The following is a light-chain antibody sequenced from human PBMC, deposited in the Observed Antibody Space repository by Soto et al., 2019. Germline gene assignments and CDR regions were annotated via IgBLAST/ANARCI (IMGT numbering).Light chain of an antibody. Sequence: DIVMTQSPLSLPVTPGEPAYISCRSSQSLLHSNGYSYLDWYLQKPGQSPQLLIYLGSNRASGVPDRFSGSGSGTDFTLKISKVEAEDVGVYYCMQALQTPPTFGGGTKVDIK. CDR2: LGS. J-gene: IGKJ4*01. CDR1: QSLLHSNGYSY. V-gene: IGKV2-28*01. CDR3: MQALQTPPT.